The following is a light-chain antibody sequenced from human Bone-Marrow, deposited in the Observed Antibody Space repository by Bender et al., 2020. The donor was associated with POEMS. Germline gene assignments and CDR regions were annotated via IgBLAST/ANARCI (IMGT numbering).Light chain of an antibody. V-gene: IGLV2-11*01. CDR1: SSDVGRYNF. CDR3: SSYATSDKYF. CDR2: EVS. Sequence: QSALTQPRSVSGSPGQSVTISCAGTSSDVGRYNFVSWYQQHPGKVPKVIIYEVSKRPSGVPDRFSASKSGSTASLTVSGLQPEDEADYYCSSYATSDKYFFGTGTKVTVL. J-gene: IGLJ1*01.